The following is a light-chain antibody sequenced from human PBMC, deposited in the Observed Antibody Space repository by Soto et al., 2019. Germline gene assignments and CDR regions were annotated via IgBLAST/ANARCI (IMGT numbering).Light chain of an antibody. V-gene: IGLV1-44*01. CDR2: TTN. CDR3: AAWDDSLNGHV. Sequence: QSVLTQPASASRTPGQRVTITCYGSSSNIGTSSVHWFQQLPGTAPKLLISTTNQRPSGVPERFSGSKSGTSASLAISGHQSEDEADYYCAAWDDSLNGHVFGTGTKVTVL. J-gene: IGLJ1*01. CDR1: SSNIGTSS.